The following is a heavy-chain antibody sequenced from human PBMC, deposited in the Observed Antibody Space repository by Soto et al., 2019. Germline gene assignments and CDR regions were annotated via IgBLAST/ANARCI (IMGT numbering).Heavy chain of an antibody. D-gene: IGHD1-26*01. J-gene: IGHJ4*02. CDR2: IYWNDNE. CDR1: GVSLTTTDMG. CDR3: VRSVLHQWHGSVYYGADC. Sequence: QITLKESGPTLVKPTQTLTLTCSFSGVSLTTTDMGVGWIRQPPGKALEWLALIYWNDNEHYSPSLKSRLTITTDTSKNLVVLTMTNLDPVATATYYCVRSVLHQWHGSVYYGADCWGQGNLVTVSS. V-gene: IGHV2-5*01.